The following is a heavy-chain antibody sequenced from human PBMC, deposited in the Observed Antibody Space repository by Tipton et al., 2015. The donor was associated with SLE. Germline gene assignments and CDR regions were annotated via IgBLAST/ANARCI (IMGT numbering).Heavy chain of an antibody. CDR3: ARGFYYDYWSAHFNEQGRKSFYFDN. V-gene: IGHV4-31*03. CDR1: GGSISRIGYY. J-gene: IGHJ4*02. Sequence: TLSLTCTVSGGSISRIGYYWSWIRQHPGKGLEWIGYIYHTGSTYYNPSLESRLTISIDTSKNQFSLRLTSMTPADTALYYCARGFYYDYWSAHFNEQGRKSFYFDNWGQGALVTVSS. CDR2: IYHTGST. D-gene: IGHD3-3*01.